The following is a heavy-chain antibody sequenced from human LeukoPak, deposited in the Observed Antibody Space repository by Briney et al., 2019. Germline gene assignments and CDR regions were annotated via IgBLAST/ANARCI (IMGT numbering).Heavy chain of an antibody. CDR3: ARENPYGPHYYYYMDV. Sequence: SETLSLTCTVSGGSISSYYWSWIRQPAGKGLEWIGRIYTSGSTNYNPSLKSRVTMSVDTSKNQFSLKLSSVTAADTAVYYCARENPYGPHYYYYMDVWGKGTTVTVSS. CDR1: GGSISSYY. J-gene: IGHJ6*03. CDR2: IYTSGST. V-gene: IGHV4-4*07. D-gene: IGHD3-10*01.